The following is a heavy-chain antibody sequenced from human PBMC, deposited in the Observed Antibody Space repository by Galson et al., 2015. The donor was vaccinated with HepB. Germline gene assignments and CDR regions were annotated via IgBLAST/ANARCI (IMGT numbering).Heavy chain of an antibody. Sequence: SLRLSCAASGFTFGAYEMNWVRQAPGKGLEWISYISSNGYMIYYAESVKGRFTVSRDNARDSLYLQMNSLRVEDTAVYYCVRDCALWSWYFDSWGQGILVTVAS. D-gene: IGHD3-10*01. CDR1: GFTFGAYE. V-gene: IGHV3-48*03. J-gene: IGHJ4*02. CDR3: VRDCALWSWYFDS. CDR2: ISSNGYMI.